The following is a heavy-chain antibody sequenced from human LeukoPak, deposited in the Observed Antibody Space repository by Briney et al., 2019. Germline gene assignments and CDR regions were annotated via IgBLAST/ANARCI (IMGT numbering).Heavy chain of an antibody. J-gene: IGHJ3*02. CDR2: ISAHNGNT. V-gene: IGHV1-18*01. CDR3: ARAVSGAGRFRAFDI. Sequence: ASVKVSCKASGYTFTSYGISWVRQAPGQGLEWMGWISAHNGNTKYAQKFQGRVTMTTDTSTSTAYMELRSLRSDDTAVYYCARAVSGAGRFRAFDIWGQGTMVTVSS. D-gene: IGHD3-16*01. CDR1: GYTFTSYG.